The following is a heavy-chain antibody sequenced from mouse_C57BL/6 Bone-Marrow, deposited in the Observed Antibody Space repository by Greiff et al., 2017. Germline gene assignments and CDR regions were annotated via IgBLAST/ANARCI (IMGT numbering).Heavy chain of an antibody. Sequence: EVKLQESGGGLVKPGGSLKLSCAASGFTFSDYGMHWVRQAPEKGLAWVAYISSGSSTIYYADTVKGRFTISRDNAKNTLFLQMTSLRSEDTARDYCARRNDYGFAYWGQGTLVTVSA. CDR2: ISSGSSTI. CDR3: ARRNDYGFAY. J-gene: IGHJ3*01. V-gene: IGHV5-17*01. CDR1: GFTFSDYG. D-gene: IGHD2-4*01.